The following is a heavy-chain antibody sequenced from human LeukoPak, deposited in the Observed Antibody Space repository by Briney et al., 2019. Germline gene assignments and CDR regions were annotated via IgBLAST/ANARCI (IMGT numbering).Heavy chain of an antibody. V-gene: IGHV3-23*01. D-gene: IGHD6-19*01. CDR3: ARSPTTRSYISGWYFVY. CDR1: GFTFSSYA. CDR2: ISGSGDST. J-gene: IGHJ4*02. Sequence: GGSLRLSCAASGFTFSSYAMSWVRQAPGKGLEWVSGISGSGDSTYYADSVKGRFTISRDNSKNTLYLQMNSLRADDTAVYYCARSPTTRSYISGWYFVYWGQGTLVTVSS.